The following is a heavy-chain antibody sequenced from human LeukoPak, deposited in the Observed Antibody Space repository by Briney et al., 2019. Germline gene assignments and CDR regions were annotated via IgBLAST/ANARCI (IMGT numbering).Heavy chain of an antibody. CDR2: MHTSGFT. D-gene: IGHD3-22*01. CDR3: ARDQYYYDSSGYYRFDY. J-gene: IGHJ4*02. CDR1: GGSISSSSYY. Sequence: SETLSLTCTVSGGSISSSSYYWSWIRQPAGKGLEWIGRMHTSGFTNYNPSLKSRVTMSGDTSKNQFSLKLRSVTAADTAVYYCARDQYYYDSSGYYRFDYWGQGTLVTVSS. V-gene: IGHV4-61*02.